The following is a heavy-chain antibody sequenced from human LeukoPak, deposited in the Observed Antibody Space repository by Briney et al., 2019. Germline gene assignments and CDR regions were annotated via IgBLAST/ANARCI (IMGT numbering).Heavy chain of an antibody. V-gene: IGHV3-21*01. J-gene: IGHJ4*02. CDR1: GFTFSSFN. CDR3: ARSRRDSAWYIDDY. Sequence: GGSLRLSCVASGFTFSSFNVNWVRQAPGKGLEWVASIDTTSTYIFYADSVRGRFTISRDHARSSLSLQMHSLTADDTAVYYCARSRRDSAWYIDDYWGQGTLVTVSS. CDR2: IDTTSTYI. D-gene: IGHD6-13*01.